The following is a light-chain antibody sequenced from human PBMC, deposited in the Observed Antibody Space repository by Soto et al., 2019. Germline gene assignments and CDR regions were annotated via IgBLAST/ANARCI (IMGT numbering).Light chain of an antibody. J-gene: IGKJ4*01. V-gene: IGKV3-11*01. CDR3: QQRINWPLT. CDR1: QSANHY. Sequence: EIVLTQSPATLSFSPGERATLSCRASQSANHYLAWYQQRPGQPPRLLVYDASYRAAGIPARFSGSGSGTDFTLTISSLEPEDFAVYYCQQRINWPLTFGGGTKVEIK. CDR2: DAS.